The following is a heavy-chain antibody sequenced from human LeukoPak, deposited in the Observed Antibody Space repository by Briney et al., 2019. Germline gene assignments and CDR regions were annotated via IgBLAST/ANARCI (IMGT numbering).Heavy chain of an antibody. D-gene: IGHD6-6*01. CDR1: GYSFTTNW. CDR2: IYPGDSET. Sequence: GESLKISCKGSGYSFTTNWIGWVRQMPGKGLEWTGNIYPGDSETRYSPSFQGQVTISADKSITTAYLQWSSLKASDTAMYYCVRAIAARPGAYYYYFYGMDVWGQGTTVIVSS. CDR3: VRAIAARPGAYYYYFYGMDV. J-gene: IGHJ6*02. V-gene: IGHV5-51*01.